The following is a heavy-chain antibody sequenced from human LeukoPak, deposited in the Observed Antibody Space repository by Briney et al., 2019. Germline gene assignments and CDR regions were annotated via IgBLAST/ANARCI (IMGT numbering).Heavy chain of an antibody. CDR3: AVSLTTGGYYGMDV. J-gene: IGHJ6*02. Sequence: ASVKVSCKASGYTFTGYFMHWVRQAPGKGLEWMGRFDPEDGETIYARKFQGRVTMTEDTSTDTAYMELSSLRSEDTAVYFCAVSLTTGGYYGMDVWGQGTTVTVSS. CDR2: FDPEDGET. CDR1: GYTFTGYF. D-gene: IGHD1-1*01. V-gene: IGHV1-24*01.